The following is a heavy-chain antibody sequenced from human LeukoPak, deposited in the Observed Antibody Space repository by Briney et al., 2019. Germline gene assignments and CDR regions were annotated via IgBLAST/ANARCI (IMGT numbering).Heavy chain of an antibody. CDR2: INHSGST. V-gene: IGHV4-34*01. Sequence: SETLSLTCAVYGGSFSDFYWTWIRQPPGKGREWIGEINHSGSTNYNPSLKSRVTISVDTSKNQSSLKLSPVTAADAAVYHCARQSDFSSGWFAYWGQGTLVTVSS. J-gene: IGHJ4*02. D-gene: IGHD6-19*01. CDR3: ARQSDFSSGWFAY. CDR1: GGSFSDFY.